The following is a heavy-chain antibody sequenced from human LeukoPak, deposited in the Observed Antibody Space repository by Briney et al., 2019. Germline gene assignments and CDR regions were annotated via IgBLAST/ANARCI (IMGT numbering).Heavy chain of an antibody. V-gene: IGHV3-48*03. Sequence: PGGSLRLSCVASGFTLGNSEMNWVRQAPGKGLEWVSHIRSSGTTKYVDSVKGRFTIFRDNAKNSLYLQMNSLRAEDTAVYYCAKDDYYDTSGYRDWGQGTLVTVSS. CDR3: AKDDYYDTSGYRD. CDR2: IRSSGTTK. D-gene: IGHD3-22*01. J-gene: IGHJ4*02. CDR1: GFTLGNSE.